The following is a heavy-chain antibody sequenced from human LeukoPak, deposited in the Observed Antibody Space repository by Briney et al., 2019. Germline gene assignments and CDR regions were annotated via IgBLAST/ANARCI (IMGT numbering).Heavy chain of an antibody. CDR3: AKVPSAAGVYYFDY. Sequence: PGGSLRLSCAASGFTVGSNYMSWVRQAPGKGLEWVSVVYSGGGTYYADSVKGRFTISRDNSKNTLYLQMNSLRAEDTAVYYCAKVPSAAGVYYFDYWGQGTLVTVSS. CDR1: GFTVGSNY. V-gene: IGHV3-53*01. CDR2: VYSGGGT. D-gene: IGHD6-13*01. J-gene: IGHJ4*02.